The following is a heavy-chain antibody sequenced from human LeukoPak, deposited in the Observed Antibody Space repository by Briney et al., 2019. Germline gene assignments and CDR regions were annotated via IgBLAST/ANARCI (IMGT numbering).Heavy chain of an antibody. V-gene: IGHV1-69*06. CDR3: ASDYDFWSGYSGYYYYYMDV. CDR2: IIPIFGTA. D-gene: IGHD3-3*01. J-gene: IGHJ6*03. CDR1: GGTFSSYA. Sequence: GASVKVSCKASGGTFSSYAISWVRQAPGQGLEWRGGIIPIFGTANYAQKFQGRVTITADKSTSTAYMELSSSRSEDTAVYYCASDYDFWSGYSGYYYYYMDVWGKGTTVTDSS.